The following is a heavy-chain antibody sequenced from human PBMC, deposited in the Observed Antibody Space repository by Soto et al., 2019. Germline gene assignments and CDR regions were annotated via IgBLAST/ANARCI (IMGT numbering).Heavy chain of an antibody. V-gene: IGHV1-2*02. Sequence: ASVKVCSKASGYTFTCYYMHGVRQAPGQGLEWMGWIDPDDGETNYAQKFQGRVTMTKDTSTDTAYMELSSLRSEDTAVYYCATSPSDSSGYYLGNWFDPWGQGTLVTVSS. CDR2: IDPDDGET. J-gene: IGHJ5*02. D-gene: IGHD3-22*01. CDR1: GYTFTCYY. CDR3: ATSPSDSSGYYLGNWFDP.